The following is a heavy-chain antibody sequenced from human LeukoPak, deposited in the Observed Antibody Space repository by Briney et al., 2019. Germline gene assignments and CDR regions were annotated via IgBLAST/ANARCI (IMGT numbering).Heavy chain of an antibody. D-gene: IGHD3-10*01. Sequence: ASVKVSCKASGYTFTSYGISWVRQAPGQGLEWMGWISAYNGNTNYAQKLQGRVTMTTDTSTSTAYMELRSLRSDDTAVYYCARIPSLDGPYYYFDYWGQGTLVTVSS. CDR3: ARIPSLDGPYYYFDY. CDR2: ISAYNGNT. V-gene: IGHV1-18*01. J-gene: IGHJ4*02. CDR1: GYTFTSYG.